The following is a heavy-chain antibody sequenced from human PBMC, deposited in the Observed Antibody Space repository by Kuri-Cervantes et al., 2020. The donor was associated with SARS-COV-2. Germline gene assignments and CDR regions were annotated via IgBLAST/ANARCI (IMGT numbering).Heavy chain of an antibody. CDR3: ARDSITMVQGVTSDAFDI. CDR2: ISSGGSTI. D-gene: IGHD3-10*01. V-gene: IGHV3-11*01. Sequence: GGSLRLSCAASGFTFSDYYMSWIRQAPGKGLEWVSYISSGGSTIYYADSVKGRFTISRDNAKNSLYLQTNSLRAEDTAVYYCARDSITMVQGVTSDAFDIWGQGTMVTVSS. CDR1: GFTFSDYY. J-gene: IGHJ3*02.